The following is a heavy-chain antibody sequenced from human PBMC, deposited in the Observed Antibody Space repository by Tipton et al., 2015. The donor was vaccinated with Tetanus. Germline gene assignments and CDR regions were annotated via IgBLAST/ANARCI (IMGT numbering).Heavy chain of an antibody. CDR2: IYYSGST. V-gene: IGHV4-31*02. J-gene: IGHJ2*01. Sequence: LRLSCTVSGGPISSGGYYWSWIRQHPGKGLEWIGYIYYSGSTYYNPSLKSRVTISVDTSKNQFSLKLSSVTAADTAVYYCARHPIVGATTSWYFDLWGRGTLVTVSS. D-gene: IGHD1-26*01. CDR3: ARHPIVGATTSWYFDL. CDR1: GGPISSGGYY.